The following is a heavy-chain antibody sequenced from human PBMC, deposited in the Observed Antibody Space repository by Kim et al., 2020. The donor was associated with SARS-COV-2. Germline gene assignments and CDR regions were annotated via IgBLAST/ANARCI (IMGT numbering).Heavy chain of an antibody. D-gene: IGHD3-10*01. J-gene: IGHJ4*02. CDR3: ARGRDSGRILDY. Sequence: GGSLRLSCAASGFTFSSYARHWVRQAPGKGLEWVAAISYDGSNKYYADSVKGRFTISRDNTKNTLSLQMNSLRAEDTAVYYCARGRDSGRILDYWGQGTLVTVSS. V-gene: IGHV3-30*04. CDR2: ISYDGSNK. CDR1: GFTFSSYA.